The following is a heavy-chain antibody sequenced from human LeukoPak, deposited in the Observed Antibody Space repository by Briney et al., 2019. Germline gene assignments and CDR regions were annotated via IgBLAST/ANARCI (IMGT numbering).Heavy chain of an antibody. D-gene: IGHD1-7*01. CDR3: ARDGWNSIDY. V-gene: IGHV3-21*01. CDR2: ISSTSAYI. Sequence: GGSLRLSCAGSGFALKSYSLSWVRQAPGKGLEWVSSISSTSAYIYYADSVKGRFTISRDNVDNVVYLQMNSLGAEDTAVYYCARDGWNSIDYWGQGTLVTVSS. J-gene: IGHJ4*02. CDR1: GFALKSYS.